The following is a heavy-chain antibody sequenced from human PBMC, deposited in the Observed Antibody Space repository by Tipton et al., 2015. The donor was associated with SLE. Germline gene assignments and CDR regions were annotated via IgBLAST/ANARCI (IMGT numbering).Heavy chain of an antibody. CDR3: ARESWGRGFDAFDI. CDR1: GLTVSSNY. J-gene: IGHJ3*02. CDR2: INSGGST. D-gene: IGHD6-13*01. V-gene: IGHV3-66*02. Sequence: SLRLSCAASGLTVSSNYMSWVRQAPGKGLEWVSIINSGGSTSYADSVKGRFTISRDNSKNTLYLQMNSLRAEDTAVYYCARESWGRGFDAFDIWGQGTMVTVSS.